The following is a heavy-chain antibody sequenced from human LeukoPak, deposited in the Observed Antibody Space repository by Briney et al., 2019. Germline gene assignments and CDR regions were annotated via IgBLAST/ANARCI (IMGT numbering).Heavy chain of an antibody. Sequence: PSQTLSLTCTVSGGSISSYYWSWIRQPPGKGLEWIGYIYYSGSTNYNPSLKSRVTISVDTSKNQFSLKLSSVTAADTAVYYCARLTTVVLGAFDYWGQGTLVTVSS. J-gene: IGHJ4*02. CDR3: ARLTTVVLGAFDY. V-gene: IGHV4-59*01. CDR1: GGSISSYY. D-gene: IGHD4-23*01. CDR2: IYYSGST.